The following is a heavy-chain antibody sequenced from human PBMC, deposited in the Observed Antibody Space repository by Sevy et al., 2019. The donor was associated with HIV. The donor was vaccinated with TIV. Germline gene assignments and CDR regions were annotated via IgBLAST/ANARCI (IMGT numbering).Heavy chain of an antibody. Sequence: SETLSLTCTVSGGSLNTYGWSWIRQPPGKGLGWVGYAYYNGGTNYNPSLKSRLTILEGTSERQFAVQQSSVTPADTAVYYCGRDNWGSIDYWGQGVLVTVSS. CDR1: GGSLNTYG. D-gene: IGHD7-27*01. CDR2: AYYNGGT. J-gene: IGHJ4*02. CDR3: GRDNWGSIDY. V-gene: IGHV4-59*01.